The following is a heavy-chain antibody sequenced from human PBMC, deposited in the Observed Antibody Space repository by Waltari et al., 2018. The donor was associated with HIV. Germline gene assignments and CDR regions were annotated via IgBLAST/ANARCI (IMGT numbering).Heavy chain of an antibody. CDR3: ARGVITMIVVVNSHYYFDY. CDR2: IYYSGST. CDR1: GGSISSSSYY. Sequence: QLQLQESGPGLVKPSETLSLTCTVSGGSISSSSYYWGWIRQPPGKGLEWIGSIYYSGSTYYNPSLKSRVTISVDTSKNQFSLKLSSVTAADTAVYYCARGVITMIVVVNSHYYFDYWGQGTLVTVSS. V-gene: IGHV4-39*07. D-gene: IGHD3-22*01. J-gene: IGHJ4*02.